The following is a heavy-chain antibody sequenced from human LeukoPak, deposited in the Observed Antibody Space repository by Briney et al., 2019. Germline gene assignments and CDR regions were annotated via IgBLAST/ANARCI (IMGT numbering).Heavy chain of an antibody. V-gene: IGHV4-34*01. D-gene: IGHD1-26*01. CDR2: LNLRGSN. J-gene: IGHJ3*02. Sequence: SETLSHTCAVYGGSLSGYYWRWIRQPPGRGLAWIGELNLRGSNNYNPSLKSRVTISVDTSKNQFSLKLSSVTAADTAVYYCARAPIVGVTIDAFDIWGQGTMVTVSS. CDR3: ARAPIVGVTIDAFDI. CDR1: GGSLSGYY.